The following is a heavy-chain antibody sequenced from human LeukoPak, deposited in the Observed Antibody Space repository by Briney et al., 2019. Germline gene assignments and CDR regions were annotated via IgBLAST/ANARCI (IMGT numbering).Heavy chain of an antibody. CDR3: AREPWDSIGYYGVDY. CDR1: GFTFDHYG. V-gene: IGHV3-20*04. J-gene: IGHJ4*02. D-gene: IGHD3-22*01. Sequence: PGGSLRLSCAASGFTFDHYGMNWVRHVPGKGLGWVSGINWNGGDSNYADSLKGRFTISRDNAEKLLYLQMNSLGAEDTALYYCAREPWDSIGYYGVDYWGQGTLVTVSS. CDR2: INWNGGDS.